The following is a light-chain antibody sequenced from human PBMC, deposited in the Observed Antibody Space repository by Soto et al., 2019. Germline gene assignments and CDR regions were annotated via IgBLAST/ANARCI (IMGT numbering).Light chain of an antibody. V-gene: IGLV2-14*03. J-gene: IGLJ3*02. CDR3: CSYTNKDTLV. CDR2: DVT. CDR1: SSDVGGYDH. Sequence: QSALTQPASVSGSPGQSITISCTGTSSDVGGYDHVSWYQQHPGKAPKLIIYDVTVRPSGIPPRFSGSKSDNTASLAVSGLQPEDEADYYCCSYTNKDTLVFGGGTKVTVL.